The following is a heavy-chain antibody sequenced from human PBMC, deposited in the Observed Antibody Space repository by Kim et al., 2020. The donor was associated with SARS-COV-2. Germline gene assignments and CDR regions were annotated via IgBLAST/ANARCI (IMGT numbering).Heavy chain of an antibody. Sequence: GGSLRLSCAASGFTFSSYSMNWVRQAPGKGLEWVSSISSSSSSYIYYADSVKGRFTISRDNAKNSLYLQMNSLRAEDTAVYYCATATQNFDWLLLRNDAFGMWGQGTMVTVSS. CDR3: ATATQNFDWLLLRNDAFGM. V-gene: IGHV3-21*01. CDR2: ISSSSSSYI. J-gene: IGHJ3*02. CDR1: GFTFSSYS. D-gene: IGHD3-9*01.